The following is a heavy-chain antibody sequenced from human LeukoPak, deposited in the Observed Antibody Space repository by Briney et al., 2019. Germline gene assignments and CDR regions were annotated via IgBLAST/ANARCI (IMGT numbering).Heavy chain of an antibody. J-gene: IGHJ4*02. CDR1: GFTFSSYW. V-gene: IGHV3-7*01. Sequence: PGGSLTLSCAASGFTFSSYWMSWVRQAPGKGLEWVANIKQDGSEKYYVDSVKGRFTISRDNAKNSLYLQMNSLRAEDTAVYYCGIAARHTGFAYWGQGTLVTVSS. D-gene: IGHD6-6*01. CDR3: GIAARHTGFAY. CDR2: IKQDGSEK.